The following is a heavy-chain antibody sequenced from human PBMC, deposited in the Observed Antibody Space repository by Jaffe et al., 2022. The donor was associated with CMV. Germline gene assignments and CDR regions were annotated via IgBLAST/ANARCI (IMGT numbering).Heavy chain of an antibody. D-gene: IGHD5-18*01. Sequence: EVQLVESGGGLVQPGGSLRLSCAASGFTFSSYEMNWVRQAPGKGLEWVSYISSSGSTIYYADSVKGRFTISRDNAKNSLYLQMNSLRAEDTAVYYCARDPGYSYGYGGYYFDYWGQGTLVTVSS. V-gene: IGHV3-48*03. J-gene: IGHJ4*02. CDR3: ARDPGYSYGYGGYYFDY. CDR2: ISSSGSTI. CDR1: GFTFSSYE.